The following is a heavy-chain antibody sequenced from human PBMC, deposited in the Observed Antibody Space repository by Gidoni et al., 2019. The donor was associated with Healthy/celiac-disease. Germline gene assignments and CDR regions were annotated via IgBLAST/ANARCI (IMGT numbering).Heavy chain of an antibody. J-gene: IGHJ4*02. CDR1: GGSISSYY. CDR3: ARWRGYYLRYFDY. CDR2: IHYSGST. Sequence: QVQLQESGPGLVKPSETLSLTCTVSGGSISSYYWSWIRQPPGKGLEWSEYIHYSGSTNYNPSLKSRVTISVDTSKNQFSLKLSSVTAADTAVYYCARWRGYYLRYFDYWGQGTLVTVSS. V-gene: IGHV4-59*08. D-gene: IGHD3-3*01.